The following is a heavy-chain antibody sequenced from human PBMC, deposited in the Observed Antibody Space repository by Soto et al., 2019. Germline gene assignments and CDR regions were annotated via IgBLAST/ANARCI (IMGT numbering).Heavy chain of an antibody. Sequence: TSETLSLTCTVSGGSMRSSSYYWGWIRLPQGKGLEWIGSIYYSGSTYYNPSLKSRVTISVDTSKNQFSLKLSSVTAADTAVYYCARHDSGSYYGVWFAPWGQGTLVTVSS. D-gene: IGHD1-26*01. CDR3: ARHDSGSYYGVWFAP. J-gene: IGHJ5*02. CDR1: GGSMRSSSYY. CDR2: IYYSGST. V-gene: IGHV4-39*01.